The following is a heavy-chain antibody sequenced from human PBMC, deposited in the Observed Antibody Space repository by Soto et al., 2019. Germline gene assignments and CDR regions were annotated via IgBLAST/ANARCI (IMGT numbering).Heavy chain of an antibody. V-gene: IGHV3-72*01. CDR1: GFTFSGHY. CDR2: IRNKPNGHTT. Sequence: EVQLVESGGGLVQPGGSLRLSCEGSGFTFSGHYMDWVRQAPGKGLEWLGRIRNKPNGHTTAYAASVKGRFTISRDDSKNLVYLEMNSLKSEDTALYYFSTTVITAPLFEYWGQGTLVAVSS. D-gene: IGHD2-21*02. CDR3: STTVITAPLFEY. J-gene: IGHJ4*02.